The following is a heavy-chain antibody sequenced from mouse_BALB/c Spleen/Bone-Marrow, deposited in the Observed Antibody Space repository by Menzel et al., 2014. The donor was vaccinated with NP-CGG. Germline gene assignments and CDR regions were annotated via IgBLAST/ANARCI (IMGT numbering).Heavy chain of an antibody. Sequence: QVQLKDSGAELARPGASVKLSCKASGYTFTSYWMQWVKQRPGQGLEWIGATYPGDGDTRYTQKFKGKATLTADKSSSTAYMQLSSLASEDSAVYYCARDYRYYAMDYWGQGTSVTVSS. CDR1: GYTFTSYW. CDR3: ARDYRYYAMDY. CDR2: TYPGDGDT. J-gene: IGHJ4*01. V-gene: IGHV1-87*01. D-gene: IGHD2-14*01.